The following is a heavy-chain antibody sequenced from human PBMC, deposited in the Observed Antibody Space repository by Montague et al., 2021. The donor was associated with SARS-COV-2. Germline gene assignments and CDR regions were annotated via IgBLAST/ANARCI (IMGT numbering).Heavy chain of an antibody. CDR2: MYDSGST. J-gene: IGHJ3*02. CDR1: GASVNSGGYY. V-gene: IGHV4-31*03. CDR3: ARGDGVVVAAPYI. D-gene: IGHD2-15*01. Sequence: TLSLTCTVSGASVNSGGYYCSWIRQHPGKGLEWIGYMYDSGSTYYNPSLTSRVTMSLDTSKNQFSLKLSSVTAADTAVYYCARGDGVVVAAPYIWGQGTMVTVSS.